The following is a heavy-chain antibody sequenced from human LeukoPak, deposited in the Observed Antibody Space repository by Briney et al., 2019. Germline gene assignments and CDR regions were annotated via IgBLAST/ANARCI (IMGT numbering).Heavy chain of an antibody. CDR3: TTETYYYDSSGYYPIDY. CDR1: GFTFSNAW. Sequence: PGGSLRLSCAASGFTFSNAWMNWVRQAPGKGLEWVGRIKSKTDGATTDYAAPVKGRFTISRDDSKNTLYLQMNSLKTEDTAVYYCTTETYYYDSSGYYPIDYWGQGTLVTVSS. D-gene: IGHD3-22*01. J-gene: IGHJ4*02. CDR2: IKSKTDGATT. V-gene: IGHV3-15*01.